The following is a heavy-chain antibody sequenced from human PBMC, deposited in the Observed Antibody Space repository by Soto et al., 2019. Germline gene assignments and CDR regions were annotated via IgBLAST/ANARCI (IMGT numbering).Heavy chain of an antibody. J-gene: IGHJ4*02. CDR1: GFTFSSYG. CDR2: IWYDGSNK. D-gene: IGHD2-15*01. V-gene: IGHV3-33*08. Sequence: GGSLRLSCAASGFTFSSYGMHWVRQAPGKGLEWVAVIWYDGSNKYYVDSVKGRFTISRDNSKNTLYLQMNSLRAEDTAVYYCARDGYCSGGSCYSVPVFDYWGQGTLVTVSS. CDR3: ARDGYCSGGSCYSVPVFDY.